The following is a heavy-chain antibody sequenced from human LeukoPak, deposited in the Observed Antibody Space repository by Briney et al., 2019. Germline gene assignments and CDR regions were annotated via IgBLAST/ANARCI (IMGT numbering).Heavy chain of an antibody. CDR2: ISAYNGNT. CDR1: GYTFTSYG. Sequence: ASVKVSCKASGYTFTSYGISWVRPAPGQGLEWMGWISAYNGNTNYAQKLQGRVTMSTDTSTSTAYMELRSLRSDDTAVYYCARFGVGATTGGSAFDIWGQGTMVTVSS. D-gene: IGHD1-26*01. J-gene: IGHJ3*02. CDR3: ARFGVGATTGGSAFDI. V-gene: IGHV1-18*01.